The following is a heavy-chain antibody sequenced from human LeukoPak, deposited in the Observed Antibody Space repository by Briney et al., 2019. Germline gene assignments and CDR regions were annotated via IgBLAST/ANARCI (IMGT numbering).Heavy chain of an antibody. D-gene: IGHD3-10*01. CDR3: AREPGIGYAFDI. CDR2: IKQDGSEK. CDR1: GFTFSSYW. V-gene: IGHV3-7*01. Sequence: GGSLRLSCAASGFTFSSYWMTWVRQAPGKGLEWVANIKQDGSEKHYVDSVKGRFTVSRDNAKNSLYLQMNSLRAEDTAAYYCAREPGIGYAFDIWGQGTVVAVSS. J-gene: IGHJ3*02.